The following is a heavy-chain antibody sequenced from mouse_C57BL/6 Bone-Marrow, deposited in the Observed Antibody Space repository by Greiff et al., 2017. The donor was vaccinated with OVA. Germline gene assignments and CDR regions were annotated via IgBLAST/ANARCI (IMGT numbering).Heavy chain of an antibody. J-gene: IGHJ4*01. V-gene: IGHV1-59*01. CDR2: IDPSDSYT. D-gene: IGHD2-1*01. Sequence: QVQLQQPGAELVRPGTSVKLSCKASGYTFTSYWMHWVKQRPGQGLEWIGVIDPSDSYTNYTQKFKGKATLTVDTSSSTAYMQLSSLTSEDSAVYYCARWYYGNYDYAMDYWGQGTSVTVSS. CDR1: GYTFTSYW. CDR3: ARWYYGNYDYAMDY.